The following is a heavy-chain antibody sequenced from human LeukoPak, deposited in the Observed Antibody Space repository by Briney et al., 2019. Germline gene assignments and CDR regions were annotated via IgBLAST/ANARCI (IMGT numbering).Heavy chain of an antibody. V-gene: IGHV3-21*01. CDR3: ARTDYYDKSIDY. J-gene: IGHJ4*02. Sequence: MAGGSLRLSCAASGFTFSSYSMNWVRQAPGKGLEWVSSISTGSSFLYCADSVKGRFTISRDIAKNSLYLQMNSLRAEDTAVYYCARTDYYDKSIDYWGQGTLVTVSS. CDR2: ISTGSSFL. D-gene: IGHD3-22*01. CDR1: GFTFSSYS.